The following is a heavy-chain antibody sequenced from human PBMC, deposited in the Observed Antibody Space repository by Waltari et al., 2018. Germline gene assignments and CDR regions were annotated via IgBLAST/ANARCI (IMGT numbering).Heavy chain of an antibody. D-gene: IGHD6-19*01. J-gene: IGHJ1*01. CDR2: INQRGST. CDR1: GGSFSGYY. Sequence: QVQLQQWGAGLLKPSETLSLTCAVYGGSFSGYYRSWIRQPPGKGLEWIGEINQRGSTNYNPSLKSRVTISVDTSKNQFSLKLSSVTAADTAVYYCARRGGWYLPQYFQHWGQGTLVTVSS. CDR3: ARRGGWYLPQYFQH. V-gene: IGHV4-34*01.